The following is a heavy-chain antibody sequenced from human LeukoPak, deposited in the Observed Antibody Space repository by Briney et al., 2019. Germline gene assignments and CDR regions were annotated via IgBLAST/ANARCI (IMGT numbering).Heavy chain of an antibody. J-gene: IGHJ4*02. D-gene: IGHD5-12*01. CDR2: IYYSGST. V-gene: IGHV4-59*01. Sequence: SETLSLTCTVSGGSIGSYYWSWIRQPPGKGLEWIGYIYYSGSTDYNPFLKSRVTISLDTSKSQFSLNLSSVTAADTAVYYCAREDDSGFGYWGQGTLVTVSS. CDR1: GGSIGSYY. CDR3: AREDDSGFGY.